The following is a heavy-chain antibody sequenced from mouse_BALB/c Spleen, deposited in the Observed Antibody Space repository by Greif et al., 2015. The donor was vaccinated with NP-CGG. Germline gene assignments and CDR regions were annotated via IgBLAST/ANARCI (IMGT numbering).Heavy chain of an antibody. J-gene: IGHJ2*01. CDR3: ARYYYGSSYYFDY. Sequence: EVKLVESGPSLVKPSQTLSLTCSVTGDSITSGYWNLIRKFPGNKLEYMGYISYSGSTYYNPSLKSRISITRDTSKNXYYLQLNSVTTEDTATYYCARYYYGSSYYFDYWGQGTTLTVSS. V-gene: IGHV3-8*02. D-gene: IGHD1-1*01. CDR1: GDSITSGY. CDR2: ISYSGST.